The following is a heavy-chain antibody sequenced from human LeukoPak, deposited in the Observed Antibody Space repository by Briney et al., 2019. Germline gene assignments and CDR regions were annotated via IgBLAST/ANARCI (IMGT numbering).Heavy chain of an antibody. V-gene: IGHV4-34*01. CDR1: GGSFSGYY. D-gene: IGHD5-12*01. J-gene: IGHJ4*02. Sequence: SETLFLTCAVYGGSFSGYYWSWIRQPPGKGLEWIGEINRSGSTNYNPSLKSRVTISVDTSKNQFSLKLSSVTAADTAVYYCARGGYDRDFDYWGQGTLVTVSS. CDR3: ARGGYDRDFDY. CDR2: INRSGST.